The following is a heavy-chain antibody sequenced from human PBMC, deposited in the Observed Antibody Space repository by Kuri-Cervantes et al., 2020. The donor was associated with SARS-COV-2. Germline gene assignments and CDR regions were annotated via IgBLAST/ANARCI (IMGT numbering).Heavy chain of an antibody. V-gene: IGHV3-23*01. J-gene: IGHJ4*02. CDR3: AKRPFYDFWSGYYFDY. CDR1: GFTFSSYA. D-gene: IGHD3-3*01. CDR2: ISGSGGST. Sequence: GESLKISCAASGFTFSSYAMSWVRQAPGKGLEWVSAISGSGGSTYYADSVKGRFTISRGNSKNTLYLQMNSLRAEDTAVYYCAKRPFYDFWSGYYFDYWGQGTLVTVSS.